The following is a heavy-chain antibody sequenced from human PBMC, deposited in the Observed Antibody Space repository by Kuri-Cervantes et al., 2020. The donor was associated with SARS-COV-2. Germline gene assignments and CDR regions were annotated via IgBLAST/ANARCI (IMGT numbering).Heavy chain of an antibody. J-gene: IGHJ4*02. CDR1: GFTFSSYS. CDR2: ISSSSSYI. CDR3: AKDMESGGSYSTFDY. V-gene: IGHV3-21*04. Sequence: GESLKISCAASGFTFSSYSMNWVRQAPGKGLEWVSSISSSSSYIYYADSVKGRFTISRDNAKNSLYQQMNSLRAEDTALYYCAKDMESGGSYSTFDYWGQGTLVTVSS. D-gene: IGHD2-15*01.